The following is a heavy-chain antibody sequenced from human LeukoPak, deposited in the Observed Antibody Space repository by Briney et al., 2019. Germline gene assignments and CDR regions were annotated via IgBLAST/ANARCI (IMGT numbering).Heavy chain of an antibody. CDR1: GYSFTSYW. J-gene: IGHJ4*02. CDR3: ARLDDYGDYG. V-gene: IGHV5-10-1*01. CDR2: INGSDADT. D-gene: IGHD4-17*01. Sequence: GDPLKISCKGSGYSFTSYWISWVRQMPGKGLEWMGRINGSDADTEYSPSFQGHVTISADKSISTAYLQWSSLKASDTATYYCARLDDYGDYGWGQGTLVTVSS.